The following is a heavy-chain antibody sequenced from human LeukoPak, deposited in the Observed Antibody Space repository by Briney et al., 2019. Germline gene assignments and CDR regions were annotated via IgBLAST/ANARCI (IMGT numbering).Heavy chain of an antibody. V-gene: IGHV4-59*01. J-gene: IGHJ5*02. Sequence: SETLSLTCSVSGDSISGYYWSWIRQPPGKGLQWIGYIFYSGGTNYNLSLKSRVTISVDTSKNQFSLKLSSVTAADTAVYYCARMSSSWYWFDPWSQGTLVTVSS. CDR2: IFYSGGT. CDR3: ARMSSSWYWFDP. CDR1: GDSISGYY. D-gene: IGHD6-13*01.